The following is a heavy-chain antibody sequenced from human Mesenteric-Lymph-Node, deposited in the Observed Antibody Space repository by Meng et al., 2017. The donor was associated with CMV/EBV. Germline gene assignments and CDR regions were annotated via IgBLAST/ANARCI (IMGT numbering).Heavy chain of an antibody. D-gene: IGHD5-12*01. Sequence: GSLRLSCAVYGGSFSGYYWSWIRQPPGKGLEWIGEINHNGSTNYNPSLKSRVTISVDTSKNQFSLKLSSVTAADTAVYYCARWNYYYYGMDVWGQGTTVTVSS. J-gene: IGHJ6*02. CDR3: ARWNYYYYGMDV. CDR2: INHNGST. V-gene: IGHV4-34*01. CDR1: GGSFSGYY.